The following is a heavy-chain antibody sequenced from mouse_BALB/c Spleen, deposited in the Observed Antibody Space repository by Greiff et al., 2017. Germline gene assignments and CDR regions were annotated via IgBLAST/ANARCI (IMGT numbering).Heavy chain of an antibody. Sequence: DVMLVESGGGLVQPGGSMKLSCVASGFTFSNYWMNWVRQSPEKGLEWVAEIRLKSNNYATHYAESVKGRFTISRDDSKSSVYLQMNNLRAEDTGIYYCTRERSNYYGSSWFAYWGQGTLVTVSA. D-gene: IGHD1-1*01. V-gene: IGHV6-6*02. CDR1: GFTFSNYW. CDR2: IRLKSNNYAT. CDR3: TRERSNYYGSSWFAY. J-gene: IGHJ3*01.